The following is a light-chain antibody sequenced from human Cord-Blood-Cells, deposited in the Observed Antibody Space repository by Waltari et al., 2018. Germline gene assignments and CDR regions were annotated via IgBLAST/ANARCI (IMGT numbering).Light chain of an antibody. CDR2: WAS. J-gene: IGKJ2*01. CDR1: QRVLYRSNNKND. V-gene: IGKV4-1*01. CDR3: QQYYSTPT. Sequence: DIVMTQSSDSLAVSLGERATINCKPIQRVLYRSNNKNDLAWYQQKPAQTPKLLIYWASTRESWVPDRCSGSGSETDFTLSISSLQAEDVSVYYCQQYYSTPTFGQGTKLEIK.